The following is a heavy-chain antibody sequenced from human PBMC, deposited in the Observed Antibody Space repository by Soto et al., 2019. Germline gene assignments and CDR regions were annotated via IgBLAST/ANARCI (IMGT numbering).Heavy chain of an antibody. CDR3: ARQPYTSVAYSFDY. CDR1: GYAISSYY. V-gene: IGHV4-59*08. D-gene: IGHD6-19*01. J-gene: IGHJ4*02. Sequence: TETLSLTCNVSGYAISSYYRGWIRQPPGKGLEWIGYIFYTESAHYNPSLQSRVTISIDTSKNQFSLLLSSVTAADTVVYYCARQPYTSVAYSFDYWGQGTPVTVSS. CDR2: IFYTESA.